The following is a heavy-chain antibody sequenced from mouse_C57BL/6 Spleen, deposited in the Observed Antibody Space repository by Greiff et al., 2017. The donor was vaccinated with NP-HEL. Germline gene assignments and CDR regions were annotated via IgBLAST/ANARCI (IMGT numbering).Heavy chain of an antibody. CDR3: AIGDDYDAWFAY. D-gene: IGHD2-4*01. J-gene: IGHJ3*01. V-gene: IGHV1-72*01. CDR2: IDPNSGGT. CDR1: GYTFTSYW. Sequence: QVQLQQPGAELVKPGASVKLSCKASGYTFTSYWMHWVKQRPGRGLEWIGRIDPNSGGTKYNEKFKSKATLNVDQPSSTAYMQISSMTSEDSAVDYCAIGDDYDAWFAYWGQGTLVTVSA.